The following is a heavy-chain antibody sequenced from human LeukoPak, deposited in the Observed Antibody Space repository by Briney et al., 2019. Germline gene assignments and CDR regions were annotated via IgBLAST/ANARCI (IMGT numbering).Heavy chain of an antibody. Sequence: GGSLRLSCAASGFTFSSYEMNWVRQAPGKGLEWVANIEPAGSATYYVDSVKGRFTIPRDNAKNLLYLQMNSLGGEDSAVYHCGRFGYVAAVDSWGQGALVTVSS. V-gene: IGHV3-7*01. CDR1: GFTFSSYE. J-gene: IGHJ4*02. CDR3: GRFGYVAAVDS. CDR2: IEPAGSAT. D-gene: IGHD2-15*01.